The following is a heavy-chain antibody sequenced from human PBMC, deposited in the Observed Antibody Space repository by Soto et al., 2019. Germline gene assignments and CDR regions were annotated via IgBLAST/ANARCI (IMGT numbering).Heavy chain of an antibody. CDR2: ISGSGGST. D-gene: IGHD2-2*01. Sequence: VGSLRLSCASSVFTFSSYAMSWVRHSPGKWLEWVSAISGSGGSTYYADSVKGRFTISRDNSKNTLYLQMNSLRAEDTAVYYCAKVTLVVPDQHGMEVWGQGTTVNVSS. V-gene: IGHV3-23*01. CDR3: AKVTLVVPDQHGMEV. CDR1: VFTFSSYA. J-gene: IGHJ6*01.